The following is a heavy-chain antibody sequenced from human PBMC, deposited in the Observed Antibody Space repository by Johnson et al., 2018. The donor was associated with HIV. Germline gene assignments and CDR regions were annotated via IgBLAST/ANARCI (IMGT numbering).Heavy chain of an antibody. Sequence: EVQLVESGGGVVRPGGSLRLSCAASGFTFDDYGMSWVRQAPGKGLEWVSGINWNGGSTGYADSVKGRFTISRDNAKNSLYLQMSRLRAEDTALYYCASYKSRGWAFDIWGQGTMVTVSS. CDR2: INWNGGST. CDR3: ASYKSRGWAFDI. D-gene: IGHD3-10*01. CDR1: GFTFDDYG. V-gene: IGHV3-20*04. J-gene: IGHJ3*02.